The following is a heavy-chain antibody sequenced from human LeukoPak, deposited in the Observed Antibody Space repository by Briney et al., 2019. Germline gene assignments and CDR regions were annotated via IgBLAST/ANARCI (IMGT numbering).Heavy chain of an antibody. CDR1: GYTLTELS. D-gene: IGHD1-7*01. J-gene: IGHJ4*02. CDR2: FDPEDGET. Sequence: ASVKVSCKVSGYTLTELSMHWVRQAPGKGLEWMGGFDPEDGETIHAQKFQGRVTMTEDTSTDTAYIELSSLRSEDTAVYYCATVTGTTDHYFDYWGQGTLVTVSS. CDR3: ATVTGTTDHYFDY. V-gene: IGHV1-24*01.